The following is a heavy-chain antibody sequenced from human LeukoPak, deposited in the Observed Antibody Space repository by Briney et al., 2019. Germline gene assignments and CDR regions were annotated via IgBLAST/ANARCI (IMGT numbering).Heavy chain of an antibody. D-gene: IGHD3-16*01. CDR3: ARDPDSDNAWGWFDS. J-gene: IGHJ5*01. Sequence: GGSLRLSCAASGFTFSRTWMCWVRHSPGKGLEWVANINGDGSEEYYVDSVKGRFTISRANARSSLYLQTNSLRGEDTAVYYCARDPDSDNAWGWFDSWGQGTVVTVSS. CDR1: GFTFSRTW. CDR2: INGDGSEE. V-gene: IGHV3-7*01.